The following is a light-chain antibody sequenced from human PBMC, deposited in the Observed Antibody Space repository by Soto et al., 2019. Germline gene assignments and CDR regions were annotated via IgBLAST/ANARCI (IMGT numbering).Light chain of an antibody. CDR1: QSISSF. V-gene: IGKV1-39*01. Sequence: DIQMTQSPASLSVSAGDRVTITCRASQSISSFVNWYQQKPGKAPKLLIYAASTLHNEVPARISGSGSGTDFTLISSILPHDDFVSYYHQHSYNPPRTFGQGTRVEIK. CDR3: QHSYNPPRT. J-gene: IGKJ1*01. CDR2: AAS.